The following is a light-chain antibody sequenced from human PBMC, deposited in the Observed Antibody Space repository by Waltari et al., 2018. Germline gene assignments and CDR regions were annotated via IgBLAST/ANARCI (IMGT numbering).Light chain of an antibody. Sequence: DAVMTQSPDPLSVSLGERATINCTSSQSLLYSSRNKNYLAWYQQKPGQPPKLLIYWASAREAGVPDRISGSGSGTDFTLTISSLQAEDVAVYYCQQYYATPYSFGQGTKVEIK. CDR2: WAS. V-gene: IGKV4-1*01. J-gene: IGKJ2*03. CDR3: QQYYATPYS. CDR1: QSLLYSSRNKNY.